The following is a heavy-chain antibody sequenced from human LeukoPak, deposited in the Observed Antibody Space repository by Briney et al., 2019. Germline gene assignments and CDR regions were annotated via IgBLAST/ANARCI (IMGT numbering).Heavy chain of an antibody. CDR2: INPNSGGT. J-gene: IGHJ5*02. V-gene: IGHV1-2*02. CDR3: ARTRKYSSGWYGDP. D-gene: IGHD6-19*01. Sequence: ASVKVSCKASGYTFTGYYMHWVRQAPGQGLEWMGWINPNSGGTNYAQKFQGRVTMTRDTSISTAYMELSRLRSDDTAVYYCARTRKYSSGWYGDPWGQGTLVTVSS. CDR1: GYTFTGYY.